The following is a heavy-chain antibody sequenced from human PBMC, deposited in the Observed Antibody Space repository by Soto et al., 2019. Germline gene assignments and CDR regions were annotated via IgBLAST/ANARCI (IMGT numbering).Heavy chain of an antibody. CDR1: GFTFSDYY. Sequence: QVQLVESGGGLVKPGGSLRLSCAASGFTFSDYYMSWIRQAPGKGLEWVSYISSSSSTIYYAESVKGRFTISRDNAKNSLYLQMKSLRAEDTAVYYCARDGGCSRSNCYNYYYYGLDVWGQGTTVTVSS. D-gene: IGHD2-2*02. V-gene: IGHV3-11*01. CDR2: ISSSSSTI. J-gene: IGHJ6*02. CDR3: ARDGGCSRSNCYNYYYYGLDV.